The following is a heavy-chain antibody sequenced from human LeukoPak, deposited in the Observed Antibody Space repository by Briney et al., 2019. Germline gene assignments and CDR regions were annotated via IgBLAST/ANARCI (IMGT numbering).Heavy chain of an antibody. CDR3: ARQSQDSVDY. J-gene: IGHJ4*02. D-gene: IGHD1-26*01. Sequence: GESLKISCKGSGFSFTTFWIGWVRQMPGKGLEWMGIIYPGDSDTRYSPSFQGQVTISADKSISTAYLQWSSLKASDTAMYYCARQSQDSVDYWGQGTLVTVSS. CDR1: GFSFTTFW. V-gene: IGHV5-51*01. CDR2: IYPGDSDT.